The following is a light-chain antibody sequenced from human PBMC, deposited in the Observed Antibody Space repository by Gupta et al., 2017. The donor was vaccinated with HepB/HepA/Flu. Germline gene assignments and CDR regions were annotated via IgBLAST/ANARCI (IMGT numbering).Light chain of an antibody. V-gene: IGKV3-11*01. Sequence: EIVLTQPPATLSLSPGERATLSCRASQSVSSYLAWYQQKPGQAPRLLIYDASNRATGIPARVSGSGSGTDFTLTISSLEPEDFAVYYCQQRSNWPPITFGQGTRLEIK. CDR3: QQRSNWPPIT. CDR2: DAS. CDR1: QSVSSY. J-gene: IGKJ5*01.